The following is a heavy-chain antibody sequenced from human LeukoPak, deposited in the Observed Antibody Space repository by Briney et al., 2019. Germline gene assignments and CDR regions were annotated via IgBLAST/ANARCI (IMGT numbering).Heavy chain of an antibody. V-gene: IGHV3-23*01. CDR1: GFTFSNYA. J-gene: IGHJ6*02. CDR3: AKAKWFKSYYGMDV. D-gene: IGHD3-22*01. CDR2: ISGSAGST. Sequence: GGSLRLSCAASGFTFSNYAMSWVRQAPGKGLEWVSFISGSAGSTYYTDSVKGRFTISRDNSKSTLYLQMNSLRAEDTAVYYCAKAKWFKSYYGMDVWGQGTTVTVSS.